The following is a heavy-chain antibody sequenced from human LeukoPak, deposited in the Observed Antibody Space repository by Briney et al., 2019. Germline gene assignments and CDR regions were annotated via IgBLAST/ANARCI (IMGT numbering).Heavy chain of an antibody. V-gene: IGHV3-9*01. D-gene: IGHD6-19*01. CDR3: ARLYSTGWYGGPDY. CDR1: GFIVNDHA. Sequence: PGGSLRLSCVASGFIVNDHAMHWVRQIPGKGLEWVAGVFWNGVDKGYADSVKGRFTIFRDNAKNSMYLQMNSLRIEDTALYYCARLYSTGWYGGPDYWGQGTLVAVSS. CDR2: VFWNGVDK. J-gene: IGHJ4*02.